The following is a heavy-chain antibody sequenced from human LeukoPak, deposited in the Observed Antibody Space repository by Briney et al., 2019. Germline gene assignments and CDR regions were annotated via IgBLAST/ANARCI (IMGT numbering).Heavy chain of an antibody. CDR1: GGSISSSSYY. V-gene: IGHV4-39*07. Sequence: SETLSLTCTVSGGSISSSSYYWGWIRQPPGKGLEWIGSIYYSGSTYYNPSLKSRVTISVDTSKNQFSLKLSSVTAADTAVYYCARERAWGSPRAYDYWGQGTLVTVSS. J-gene: IGHJ4*02. D-gene: IGHD3-16*01. CDR2: IYYSGST. CDR3: ARERAWGSPRAYDY.